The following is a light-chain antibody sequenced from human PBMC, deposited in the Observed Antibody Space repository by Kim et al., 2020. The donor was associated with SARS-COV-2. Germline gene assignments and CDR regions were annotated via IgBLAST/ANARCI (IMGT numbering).Light chain of an antibody. CDR1: NIGAKS. Sequence: SYELTQPPSVSVAPGKTASITCGGDNIGAKSVHWYQQKPGQAPVVVIYYYSGRPSGIPERFSGSNSGNTATLTISRVEAGDEADYYCQVWDRTSDRVFGG. V-gene: IGLV3-21*04. CDR3: QVWDRTSDRV. CDR2: YYS. J-gene: IGLJ3*02.